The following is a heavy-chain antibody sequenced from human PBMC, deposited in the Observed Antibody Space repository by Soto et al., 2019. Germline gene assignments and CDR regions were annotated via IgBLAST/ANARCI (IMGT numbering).Heavy chain of an antibody. J-gene: IGHJ5*02. CDR1: GFTFSNAW. CDR3: ATDRVAGNWFDP. V-gene: IGHV3-15*07. CDR2: IRSKTDGGTA. Sequence: EVQLVESGGGLVKPGGSLRLSCAASGFTFSNAWMNWLRQAPGKGLEWVGRIRSKTDGGTADYAAPVKGRFTISRDDSKNTLHLQMYSLKSEDTAVYYCATDRVAGNWFDPWGQGTLVTVSS. D-gene: IGHD6-19*01.